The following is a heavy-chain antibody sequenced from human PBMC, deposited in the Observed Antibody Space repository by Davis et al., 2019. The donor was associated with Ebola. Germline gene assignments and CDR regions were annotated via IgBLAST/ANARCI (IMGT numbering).Heavy chain of an antibody. J-gene: IGHJ6*03. D-gene: IGHD6-13*01. Sequence: ASVKVSCKASGYTFTSYGISWVRQAPGQGLEWMGWISAYNGNTNYAQKFQGRVTMTRDTSISTAYMELTRLGSDDTAVYYCARDLEERDGDSWSYYYYYMDLWGKGTTVTVSS. CDR1: GYTFTSYG. CDR2: ISAYNGNT. V-gene: IGHV1-18*01. CDR3: ARDLEERDGDSWSYYYYYMDL.